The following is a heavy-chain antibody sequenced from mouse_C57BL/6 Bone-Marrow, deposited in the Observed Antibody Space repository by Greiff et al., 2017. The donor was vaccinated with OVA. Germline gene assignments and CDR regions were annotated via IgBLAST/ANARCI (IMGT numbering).Heavy chain of an antibody. CDR2: IYPGGGYT. CDR1: GYTFTNYW. V-gene: IGHV1-63*01. Sequence: VKLVESGAELVRPGTSVKMSCKASGYTFTNYWIGWAKQRPGHGLEWIGDIYPGGGYTNYNEKFKGKATLTADKSSSTAYMQFSSLTSEDSAIYYCARISCGYFDYWGQGTTLTVSS. J-gene: IGHJ2*01. CDR3: ARISCGYFDY.